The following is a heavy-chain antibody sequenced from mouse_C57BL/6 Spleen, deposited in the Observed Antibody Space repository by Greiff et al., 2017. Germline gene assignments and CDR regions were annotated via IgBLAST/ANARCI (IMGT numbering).Heavy chain of an antibody. CDR2: INPNNGGT. J-gene: IGHJ4*01. CDR1: GYTFTDYY. V-gene: IGHV1-26*01. Sequence: EVQLQQSGPELVKPGASVKISCKASGYTFTDYYMNWVKQSHGKSLEWIGDINPNNGGTSYNQKFKGKATLTVDKSSSTAYMELRSLTSEDSAVYYWARRGGSSRYYYAMDYWGQGTSVTVSS. CDR3: ARRGGSSRYYYAMDY. D-gene: IGHD1-1*01.